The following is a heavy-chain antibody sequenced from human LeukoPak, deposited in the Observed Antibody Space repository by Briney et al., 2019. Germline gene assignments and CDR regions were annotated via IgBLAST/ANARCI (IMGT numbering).Heavy chain of an antibody. V-gene: IGHV4-59*01. D-gene: IGHD5-24*01. Sequence: SETLSLTCTVSGGSISSYYWSWIRQPPGKGLEWIGYIYYSGSTNYNPSLKSRVTISVDTSKNQFSLKLSSVTVADTAVYYCASGDGYKGSGLGYWGQGTLVTVSS. CDR1: GGSISSYY. CDR3: ASGDGYKGSGLGY. CDR2: IYYSGST. J-gene: IGHJ4*02.